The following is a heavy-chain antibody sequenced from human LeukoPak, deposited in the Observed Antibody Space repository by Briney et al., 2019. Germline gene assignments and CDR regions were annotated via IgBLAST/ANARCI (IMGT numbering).Heavy chain of an antibody. CDR3: AIPGESSGYMWFY. CDR2: IFHSGNT. J-gene: IGHJ4*02. D-gene: IGHD3-22*01. Sequence: SETLSLTCTVSGDSITTPYYWGWIRQSPGKGLEWIGSIFHSGNTYYSPSLKSRVTISIDTSKNQFSLRLNSVTAADTAVYYCAIPGESSGYMWFYWGQGTLVTVSS. V-gene: IGHV4-38-2*02. CDR1: GDSITTPYY.